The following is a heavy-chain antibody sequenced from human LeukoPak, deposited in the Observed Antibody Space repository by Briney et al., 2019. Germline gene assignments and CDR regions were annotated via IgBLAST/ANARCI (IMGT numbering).Heavy chain of an antibody. CDR2: IYHTGTT. Sequence: SETLSLTCTLSRGSIMTTHWWSWVRQPPGKGLEWIGEIYHTGTTNYSPSLKSRLTISVDRSKNQFSLKLSSVTAADTAVYYCARATMVRGVIVPFDPWGQGTLVTVSS. CDR1: RGSIMTTHW. J-gene: IGHJ5*02. CDR3: ARATMVRGVIVPFDP. V-gene: IGHV4-4*02. D-gene: IGHD3-10*01.